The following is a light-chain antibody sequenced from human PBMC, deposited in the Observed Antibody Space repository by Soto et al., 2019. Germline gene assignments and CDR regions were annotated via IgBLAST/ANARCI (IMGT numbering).Light chain of an antibody. CDR2: EVS. CDR1: SSDIGVYNY. J-gene: IGLJ1*01. Sequence: QSVLTQPASVSGSPGQSITISCTGTSSDIGVYNYVSWYQQHPGKAPKLVICEVSNRPSGVSSRFSGSKSGNTASLTISGLRAEDEADYYCTSFTRSTPLVFGTGTKVTVL. V-gene: IGLV2-14*01. CDR3: TSFTRSTPLV.